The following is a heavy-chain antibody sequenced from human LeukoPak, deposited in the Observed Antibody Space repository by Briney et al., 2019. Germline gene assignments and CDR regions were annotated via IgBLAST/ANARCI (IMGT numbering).Heavy chain of an antibody. CDR2: ISGSDDGT. Sequence: PGGSLRLSCAASGFTFSTYAMSWVRQIPGKGLEWVSAISGSDDGTYYADSVKGRFTISRDNSRNTLYLQMNSLRAEDTAVYYCAKEDSYYYDSSGKPKPLFDYWGQGTLVTVSS. CDR3: AKEDSYYYDSSGKPKPLFDY. V-gene: IGHV3-23*01. D-gene: IGHD3-22*01. J-gene: IGHJ4*02. CDR1: GFTFSTYA.